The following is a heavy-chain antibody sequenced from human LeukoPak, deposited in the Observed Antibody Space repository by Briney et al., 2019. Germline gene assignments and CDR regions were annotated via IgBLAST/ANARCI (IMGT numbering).Heavy chain of an antibody. CDR1: GYTFTSYD. D-gene: IGHD5-12*01. V-gene: IGHV1-8*01. Sequence: ASVKVSCKASGYTFTSYDINWVRQATGQGLEWMGRMNPNSGNSGYAQKFQGRVTMTRNNSISTAYMERSSLRSEDTAVYYCARANSGYGIPGYYYYMDVWGKGTTVTISS. J-gene: IGHJ6*03. CDR3: ARANSGYGIPGYYYYMDV. CDR2: MNPNSGNS.